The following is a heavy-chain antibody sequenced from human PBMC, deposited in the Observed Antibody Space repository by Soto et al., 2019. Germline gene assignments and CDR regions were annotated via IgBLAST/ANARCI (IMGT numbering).Heavy chain of an antibody. CDR2: ISSSSSYI. D-gene: IGHD4-4*01. CDR1: GFTFSSYS. V-gene: IGHV3-21*01. J-gene: IGHJ6*03. Sequence: EVQLVESGGGLVKPGGSLRLSCAASGFTFSSYSMNWVRQAPGKGLEWVSSISSSSSYIYYADSVKGRFTISRDNAKNSLYLQMNSLRAEDTAVYYCARPIYSIYFGGGYYYMDVWGKGTTVTVSS. CDR3: ARPIYSIYFGGGYYYMDV.